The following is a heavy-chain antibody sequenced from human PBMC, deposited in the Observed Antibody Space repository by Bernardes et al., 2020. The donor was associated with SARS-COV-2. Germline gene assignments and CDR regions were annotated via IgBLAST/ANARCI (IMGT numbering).Heavy chain of an antibody. CDR3: ARDLGTGFNDY. J-gene: IGHJ4*02. Sequence: SESLSLTCAVYGGSFSGYYWSWIRQPPGKGLEWIGEINHSGSTNYNPSLKSRVTISVDTSKNQFSLKLSSVTAADTAVYYCARDLGTGFNDYWGQGTLVTVSS. V-gene: IGHV4-34*01. CDR1: GGSFSGYY. CDR2: INHSGST. D-gene: IGHD1-1*01.